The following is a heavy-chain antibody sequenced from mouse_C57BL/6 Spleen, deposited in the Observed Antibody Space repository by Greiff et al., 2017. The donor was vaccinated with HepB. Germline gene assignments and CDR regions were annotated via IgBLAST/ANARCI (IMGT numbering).Heavy chain of an antibody. Sequence: QVQLQQPGAELVMPGASVKLSCKASGYTFTSYWMHWVKQRPGQGLEWIGEIDPSDSYTNYNQKFKGKSTLTVDKSSSTAYMQLSSLTSEDSAVCYCARIEPYYYAMDYWGQGTSVTVSS. V-gene: IGHV1-69*01. J-gene: IGHJ4*01. CDR3: ARIEPYYYAMDY. CDR1: GYTFTSYW. CDR2: IDPSDSYT.